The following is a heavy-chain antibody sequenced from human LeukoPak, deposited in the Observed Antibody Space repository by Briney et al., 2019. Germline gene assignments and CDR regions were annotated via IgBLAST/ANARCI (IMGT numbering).Heavy chain of an antibody. CDR3: ARDPSPTYDFWSGRYYYYGMDV. D-gene: IGHD3-3*01. Sequence: ASVKVSCKASGYTFTGYYMHWVRQAPGQGLEWMGWINPNSGGTNYAQKFQGRVTMTTDTSTSTAYMELRSLRSDDTAVYYCARDPSPTYDFWSGRYYYYGMDVWGQGTTVTVSS. CDR1: GYTFTGYY. J-gene: IGHJ6*02. V-gene: IGHV1-2*02. CDR2: INPNSGGT.